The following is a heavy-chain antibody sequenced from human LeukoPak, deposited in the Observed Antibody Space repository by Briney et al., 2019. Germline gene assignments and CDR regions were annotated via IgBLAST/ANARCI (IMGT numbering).Heavy chain of an antibody. CDR3: ARLGSYYDF. CDR2: IYSSGGS. CDR1: GASISNYY. D-gene: IGHD1-26*01. J-gene: IGHJ4*02. Sequence: PSETLSLTCTVSGASISNYYWSWIRQTPEKGLEWIGHIYSSGGSSYYPSLKSRLTLSTDTSRNQLSLKLPSVTAADTAVYFCARLGSYYDFWGQGALVTVSS. V-gene: IGHV4-4*09.